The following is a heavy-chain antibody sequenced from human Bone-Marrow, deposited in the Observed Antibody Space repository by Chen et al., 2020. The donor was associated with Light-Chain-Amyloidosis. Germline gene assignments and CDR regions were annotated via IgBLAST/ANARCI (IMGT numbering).Heavy chain of an antibody. CDR1: GYSFTSYW. CDR3: ARFGGRSGY. CDR2: IYPGDSDT. V-gene: IGHV5-51*01. J-gene: IGHJ4*02. D-gene: IGHD2-15*01. Sequence: XXEXXKPGESLKISCKGSGYSFTSYWIGWVRQMPGKGLELMGIIYPGDSDTRYSPSFQGQVSISADKSXXXXYLQWTYLKAADTAMYYCARFGGRSGYWGQGTLVTVSS.